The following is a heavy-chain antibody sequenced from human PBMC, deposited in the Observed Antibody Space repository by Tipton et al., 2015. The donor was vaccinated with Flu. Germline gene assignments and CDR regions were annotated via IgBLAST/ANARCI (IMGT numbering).Heavy chain of an antibody. CDR1: GGSISSSSYY. D-gene: IGHD6-19*01. J-gene: IGHJ4*02. V-gene: IGHV4-39*07. Sequence: LRLSCTVSGGSISSSSYYWGWIRQPPGKGLEWIGSIYYSGSTYYNPSLKSRVTISVDTSKNQFSLKLSSVTAADTAVYYCARNSGWYWGLYYFDYWGQGTLVTVSS. CDR3: ARNSGWYWGLYYFDY. CDR2: IYYSGST.